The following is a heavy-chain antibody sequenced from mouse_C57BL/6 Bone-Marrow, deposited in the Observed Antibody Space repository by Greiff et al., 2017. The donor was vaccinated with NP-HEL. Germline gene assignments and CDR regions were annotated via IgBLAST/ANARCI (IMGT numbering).Heavy chain of an antibody. CDR3: ARWEHWYFDV. CDR1: GCTFTSYW. CDR2: IDPSDSYT. D-gene: IGHD4-1*01. V-gene: IGHV1-59*01. Sequence: VQLQQPGAELVRPGTSVKLSCKASGCTFTSYWMHWVKQRPGQGLEWIGVIDPSDSYTNYNQKFKGKATLTVDTSSSTAYMQLSSLTSEDSAVYYCARWEHWYFDVWGTGTTVTVSS. J-gene: IGHJ1*03.